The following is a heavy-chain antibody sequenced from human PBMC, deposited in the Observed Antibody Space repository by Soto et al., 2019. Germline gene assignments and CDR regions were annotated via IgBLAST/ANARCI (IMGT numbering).Heavy chain of an antibody. CDR2: IVVGSGNT. V-gene: IGHV1-58*01. CDR3: AADPHYYDSCGYYYGYYYYGMDV. D-gene: IGHD3-22*01. CDR1: GFTFTSSA. J-gene: IGHJ6*02. Sequence: GASVKVSCKASGFTFTSSAVQWVRQARGQRLEWIGWIVVGSGNTNYAQKFQERVTITRDMSTSTAYMELSSLRSEDTAVYYCAADPHYYDSCGYYYGYYYYGMDVWGQGTTVTVSS.